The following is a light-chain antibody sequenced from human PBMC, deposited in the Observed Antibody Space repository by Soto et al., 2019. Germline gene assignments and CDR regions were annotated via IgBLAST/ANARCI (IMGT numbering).Light chain of an antibody. CDR2: GAS. Sequence: DIVMTQSPATLSVSPWEGATLSCRASQSVSSKLAWYQQKPGQAPRLLIYGASTRATGIPARFSGSGSGTEFTLIISSLQSEDSAVYYCQQYNTWPQTFGQGTKVDIK. J-gene: IGKJ1*01. CDR1: QSVSSK. CDR3: QQYNTWPQT. V-gene: IGKV3-15*01.